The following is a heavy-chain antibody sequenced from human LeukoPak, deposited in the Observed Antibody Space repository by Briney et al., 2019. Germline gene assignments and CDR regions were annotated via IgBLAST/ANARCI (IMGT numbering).Heavy chain of an antibody. Sequence: ASVKVSCKASGYTFTRYYIHWVRQAPGQGLEWMGIINPSGANTNYAQKFQGRVTMTRDTSTTTVYMELSGLRSEDTAVYYCARDWNWGSSDAFDIWGQGTMVTVSS. CDR3: ARDWNWGSSDAFDI. CDR1: GYTFTRYY. V-gene: IGHV1-46*01. D-gene: IGHD7-27*01. CDR2: INPSGANT. J-gene: IGHJ3*02.